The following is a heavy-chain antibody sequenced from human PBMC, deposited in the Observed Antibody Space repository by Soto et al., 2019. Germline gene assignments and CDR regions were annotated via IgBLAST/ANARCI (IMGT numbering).Heavy chain of an antibody. J-gene: IGHJ4*02. V-gene: IGHV3-23*01. CDR2: ISGSGGST. D-gene: IGHD3-22*01. CDR1: GFTFSSYA. Sequence: PGGSLRLSCAASGFTFSSYAMSWVRQAPGKGLEWVSAISGSGGSTYYADSVKGQFTISRDNSKNTLYLQMNSLRAEDTAVYYCAKDPLYYYDSSGSMYYFDYWGQGTLVTVSS. CDR3: AKDPLYYYDSSGSMYYFDY.